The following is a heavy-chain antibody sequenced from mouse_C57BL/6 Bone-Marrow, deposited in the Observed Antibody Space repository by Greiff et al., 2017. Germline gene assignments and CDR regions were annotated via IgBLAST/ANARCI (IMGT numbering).Heavy chain of an antibody. CDR3: ARGDTVVARGFAY. D-gene: IGHD1-1*01. J-gene: IGHJ3*01. CDR1: GYTFTDYY. Sequence: VQLQQSGPELVKPGASVKISCKASGYTFTDYYMNWVKQSHGKSLEWIGDINPNNGGTSYNQKFKGKATLTVDKSSSTAYMELRSLTSEDSAVYYCARGDTVVARGFAYWGQGTLVTVSA. CDR2: INPNNGGT. V-gene: IGHV1-26*01.